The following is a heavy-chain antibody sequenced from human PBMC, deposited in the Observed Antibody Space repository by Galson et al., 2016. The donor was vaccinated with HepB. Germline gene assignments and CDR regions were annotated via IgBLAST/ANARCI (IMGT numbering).Heavy chain of an antibody. CDR1: GFTLSSYV. CDR3: ASQQLWPSFDY. J-gene: IGHJ4*02. Sequence: SLRLSCAASGFTLSSYVMSWVRQAPGQGLEWVSGVVGAGITTYYADSVQGRFTISRDNSKNTLYLQMDSLRVEDTAIYYCASQQLWPSFDYWGQGVLVSVSS. V-gene: IGHV3-23*01. D-gene: IGHD5-18*01. CDR2: VVGAGITT.